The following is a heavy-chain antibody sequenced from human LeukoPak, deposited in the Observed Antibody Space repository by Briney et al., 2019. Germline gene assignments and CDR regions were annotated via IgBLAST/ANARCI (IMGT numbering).Heavy chain of an antibody. CDR1: GGSISSGGYY. D-gene: IGHD3-22*01. CDR3: ARDSGMIVPY. J-gene: IGHJ4*02. Sequence: SQTLSLTCTVSGGSISSGGYYWGWSRQHPGRGREWIVYIYYSGSTYDNPALKSRVTISVAPSKNQFSLKLTSVPAADTAVYYCARDSGMIVPYWGQGTLVPVSS. V-gene: IGHV4-31*03. CDR2: IYYSGST.